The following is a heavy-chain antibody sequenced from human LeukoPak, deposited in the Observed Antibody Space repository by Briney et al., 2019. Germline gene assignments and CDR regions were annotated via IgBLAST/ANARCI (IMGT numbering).Heavy chain of an antibody. CDR3: ARDSAVAGTGSRSFDY. D-gene: IGHD6-19*01. V-gene: IGHV1-18*01. CDR2: ISGYNGNT. J-gene: IGHJ4*02. Sequence: ASVKVSCKASGYTFTSYGISWVRQAPGQGLEWMGWISGYNGNTNYAQKLQGRVTMTTDTSTSTAYMELRSPRSDDTAVYYCARDSAVAGTGSRSFDYWGQGTLVTVSS. CDR1: GYTFTSYG.